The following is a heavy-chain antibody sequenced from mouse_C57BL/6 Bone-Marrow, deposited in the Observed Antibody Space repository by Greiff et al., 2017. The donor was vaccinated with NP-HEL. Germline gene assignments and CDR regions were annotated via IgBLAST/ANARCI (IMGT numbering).Heavy chain of an antibody. Sequence: EVKLMESGPGLVKPSQTVFLTCTVTGISITTGNYRWSWIRQFPGNKLEWIGYIYYSGTITYNPSLTSRTTITRDTPKNQFFLEMNSLTAEDTATYYCARIYYDYDGGYYFDYWGQGTTLTVSS. CDR3: ARIYYDYDGGYYFDY. D-gene: IGHD2-4*01. CDR1: GISITTGNYR. V-gene: IGHV3-5*01. CDR2: IYYSGTI. J-gene: IGHJ2*01.